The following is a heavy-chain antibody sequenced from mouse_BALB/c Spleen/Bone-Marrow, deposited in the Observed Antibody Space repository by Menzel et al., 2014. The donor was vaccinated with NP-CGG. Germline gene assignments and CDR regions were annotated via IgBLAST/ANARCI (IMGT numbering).Heavy chain of an antibody. CDR3: TREGHYYCSYALDY. CDR1: GFNVKDTY. D-gene: IGHD1-2*01. V-gene: IGHV14-3*02. J-gene: IGHJ4*01. CDR2: IDPANGNT. Sequence: EVKLVESGAELVKPGASVKLSCTASGFNVKDTYMQWVKQRPEQGLEWIGRIDPANGNTQYDPTFQGKATITTDTSSNPAYLQLSSLTSEDAAVYYCTREGHYYCSYALDYWGQGTSVTVSS.